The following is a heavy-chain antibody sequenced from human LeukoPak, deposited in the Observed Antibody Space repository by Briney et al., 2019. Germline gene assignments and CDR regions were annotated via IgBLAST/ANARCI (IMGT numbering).Heavy chain of an antibody. D-gene: IGHD3-22*01. CDR2: IIPIFGTA. V-gene: IGHV1-69*06. CDR1: GYTFTSYG. J-gene: IGHJ5*02. Sequence: SVKVSCKASGYTFTSYGISWVRQAPGQGLEWMGGIIPIFGTANYAQKFQGRVTITADKSTSTAYMELSSLRSEDTAVYYCARKVPNDSSGYYYRGQFDPWGQGTLVTVSS. CDR3: ARKVPNDSSGYYYRGQFDP.